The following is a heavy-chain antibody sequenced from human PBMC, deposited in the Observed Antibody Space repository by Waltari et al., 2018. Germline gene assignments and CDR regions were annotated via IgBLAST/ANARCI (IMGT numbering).Heavy chain of an antibody. J-gene: IGHJ2*01. V-gene: IGHV4-38-2*02. Sequence: QVQLQESGPGLVKPSETLSLTCAVYGYSISSGYYWGWIRQPPGKGLEWIGSIYHSGSTYSNPSLKSRVTKSVDTSKNQFSLKLSSVTAADTAVYYCAGDLLPHWRLRTPYWYFDLWGRGTLVTVSS. D-gene: IGHD4-17*01. CDR3: AGDLLPHWRLRTPYWYFDL. CDR2: IYHSGST. CDR1: GYSISSGYY.